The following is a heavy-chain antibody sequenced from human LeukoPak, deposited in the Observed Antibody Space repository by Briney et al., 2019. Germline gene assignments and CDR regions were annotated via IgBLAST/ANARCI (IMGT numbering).Heavy chain of an antibody. CDR1: GFTFSSYW. Sequence: GGSLRLSCAASGFTFSSYWMSWVRQAPGKGLEWVANIKQDGSEKYYVDSVKGRFTISRDNAKNSLYLQMNSLRAEDTAVYYCARDPPYGSGSYAEYWGQGTLVTVSS. J-gene: IGHJ4*02. V-gene: IGHV3-7*01. CDR3: ARDPPYGSGSYAEY. CDR2: IKQDGSEK. D-gene: IGHD3-10*01.